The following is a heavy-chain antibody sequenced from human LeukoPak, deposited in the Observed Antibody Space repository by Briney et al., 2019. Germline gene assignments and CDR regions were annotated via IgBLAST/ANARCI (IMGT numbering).Heavy chain of an antibody. V-gene: IGHV1-2*02. J-gene: IGHJ6*03. Sequence: ASVKVSCKASGYTFTGYYMHWVRQAPGQGLEWMGWINPNSGGTNYAQEFQDRVTMTRDTPISTAYMELSRLRSDDTAVYYCAREGYYYYMDVWGKGTTVTVSS. CDR1: GYTFTGYY. CDR3: AREGYYYYMDV. CDR2: INPNSGGT.